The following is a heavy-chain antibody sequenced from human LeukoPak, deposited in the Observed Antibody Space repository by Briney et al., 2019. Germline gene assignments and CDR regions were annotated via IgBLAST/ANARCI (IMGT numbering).Heavy chain of an antibody. V-gene: IGHV4-38-2*02. Sequence: PSETLSLTCTVSGYSISSGYYWGWIRQPPGKGLEWIGSIYYSGSTYYNPSLKSRVTISVDTSKNQFSLKLSSVTAADPAVYYCARVSEIDGDYGILKYYFDYWGQGTLVTVSS. D-gene: IGHD4-17*01. J-gene: IGHJ4*02. CDR2: IYYSGST. CDR3: ARVSEIDGDYGILKYYFDY. CDR1: GYSISSGYY.